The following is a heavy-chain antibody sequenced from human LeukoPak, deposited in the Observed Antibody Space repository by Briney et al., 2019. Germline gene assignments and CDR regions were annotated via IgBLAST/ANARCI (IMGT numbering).Heavy chain of an antibody. CDR1: GGTFSSYA. CDR2: IVPIFGTA. J-gene: IGHJ4*02. CDR3: ARIPTDVPAAIQEDY. V-gene: IGHV1-69*13. Sequence: SVKVSCTASGGTFSSYAISWVRQAPGQGLEWMGGIVPIFGTANYAQKFQGRVTITADESTSTAYMELSRLRSEDTAEYYSARIPTDVPAAIQEDYWGQGPLVTVSS. D-gene: IGHD2-2*01.